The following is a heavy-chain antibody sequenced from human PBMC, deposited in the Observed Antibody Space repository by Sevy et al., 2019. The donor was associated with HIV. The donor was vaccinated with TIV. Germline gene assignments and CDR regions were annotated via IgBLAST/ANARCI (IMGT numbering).Heavy chain of an antibody. V-gene: IGHV1-24*01. CDR2: FDPQDVKT. CDR3: ATVGLRYFSGSSSYQGDWFDP. D-gene: IGHD2-15*01. Sequence: ASVKVSCKVSGYTLTKLSIDWVRQAPGKALEWMGEFDPQDVKTISSQRFQGRLTMPVDTSTDTAYMELSSLNSEDTAVYYCATVGLRYFSGSSSYQGDWFDPWGQGTLVTVSS. CDR1: GYTLTKLS. J-gene: IGHJ5*02.